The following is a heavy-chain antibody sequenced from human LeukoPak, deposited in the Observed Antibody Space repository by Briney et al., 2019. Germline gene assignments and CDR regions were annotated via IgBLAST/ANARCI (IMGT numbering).Heavy chain of an antibody. CDR3: ARGLFLSGYLDAFDM. J-gene: IGHJ3*02. CDR2: IYGDGRT. Sequence: GGSLRLSCAASGFTVSNMYMTWVRQAPGKGLERVSIIYGDGRTSYADSVKGRCTISRDNSKNTLDLQVNSLRVEDRAVYYCARGLFLSGYLDAFDMWGQGTVVTVSS. CDR1: GFTVSNMY. V-gene: IGHV3-53*01. D-gene: IGHD3-22*01.